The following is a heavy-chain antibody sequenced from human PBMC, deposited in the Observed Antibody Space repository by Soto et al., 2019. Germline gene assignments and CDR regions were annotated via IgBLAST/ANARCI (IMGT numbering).Heavy chain of an antibody. J-gene: IGHJ4*02. CDR3: ASVYYYSGDDY. Sequence: SETLSLTCTVSGGSIGSGGYYFGWIRQHPGKGLEWIGYIYYSGSTYYNPSLKSRVTISVDTSKNQFSLKLSSVTAADTAVYYCASVYYYSGDDYWGQGTLVTVSS. V-gene: IGHV4-31*03. CDR2: IYYSGST. CDR1: GGSIGSGGYY. D-gene: IGHD7-27*01.